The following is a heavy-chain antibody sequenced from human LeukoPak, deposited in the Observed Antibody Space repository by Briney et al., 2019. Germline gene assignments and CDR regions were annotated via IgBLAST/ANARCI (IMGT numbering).Heavy chain of an antibody. CDR3: AKGGAPFAESAY. CDR1: GFTFSSYW. Sequence: GGSLRLSCAASGFTFSSYWMSWVRQAPGKGLEWVANIKEDGSQEYYVDSVRGRFTISRDNARNSVYLQMNSLRAEDTVVYYCAKGGAPFAESAYWGQGTLVTVSS. CDR2: IKEDGSQE. J-gene: IGHJ4*02. D-gene: IGHD3-10*01. V-gene: IGHV3-7*01.